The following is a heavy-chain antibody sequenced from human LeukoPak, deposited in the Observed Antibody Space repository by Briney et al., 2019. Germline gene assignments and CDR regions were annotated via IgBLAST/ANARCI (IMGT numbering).Heavy chain of an antibody. D-gene: IGHD2-2*01. CDR3: AKGARRYALPYWFDP. CDR2: ISYDGSNK. V-gene: IGHV3-30*18. J-gene: IGHJ5*02. CDR1: GFTFSSYG. Sequence: GGSLRLSCAASGFTFSSYGMHWVRQAPGKGLEWVAVISYDGSNKYYADSVKGRFTISRDNSKNTLYLQMNSLRAEDTAVYYCAKGARRYALPYWFDPWGQGTLVTVSS.